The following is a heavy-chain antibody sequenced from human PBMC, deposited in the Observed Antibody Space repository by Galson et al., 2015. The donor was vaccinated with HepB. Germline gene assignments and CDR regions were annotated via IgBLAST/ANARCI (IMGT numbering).Heavy chain of an antibody. CDR3: AKDRSSGWYFDY. D-gene: IGHD6-19*01. CDR1: GFTFSSYA. J-gene: IGHJ4*02. V-gene: IGHV3-23*01. CDR2: ISGSGGST. Sequence: SLRLSCAASGFTFSSYAMSWVRQALGKGLEWVSAISGSGGSTYYADSVKGRFTISRDNSKNTLYLQMNSLRAEDTAVYYCAKDRSSGWYFDYWGQGTLVTVSS.